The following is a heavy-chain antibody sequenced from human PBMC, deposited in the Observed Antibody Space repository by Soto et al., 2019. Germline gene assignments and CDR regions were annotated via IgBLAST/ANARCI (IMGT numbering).Heavy chain of an antibody. Sequence: GGSLRLSCAASGFTFSGSAMHWVRQASGKGLEWVGRIRTINYADSVKGRFIVSRDNATNSLYLQMHSLRDEDTAVYYCAREGWPLLQTGMDVWGQGTTVTVSS. CDR1: GFTFSGSA. J-gene: IGHJ6*02. CDR2: IRTI. CDR3: AREGWPLLQTGMDV. V-gene: IGHV3-48*02. D-gene: IGHD2-15*01.